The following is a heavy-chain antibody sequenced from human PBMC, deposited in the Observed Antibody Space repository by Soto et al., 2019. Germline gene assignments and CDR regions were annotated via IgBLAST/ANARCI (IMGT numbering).Heavy chain of an antibody. CDR3: ASHDYAHYGMAV. CDR1: GGSISSYY. V-gene: IGHV4-59*08. D-gene: IGHD3-16*01. J-gene: IGHJ6*02. CDR2: IYYSGST. Sequence: PSETLSLTCTVSGGSISSYYWSWIRQPPGKGPEWIGYIYYSGSTYYNPSLKSRVSISVDTSKNQFSLKLSSVTAADTAVYYCASHDYAHYGMAVWGQGTTVTVSS.